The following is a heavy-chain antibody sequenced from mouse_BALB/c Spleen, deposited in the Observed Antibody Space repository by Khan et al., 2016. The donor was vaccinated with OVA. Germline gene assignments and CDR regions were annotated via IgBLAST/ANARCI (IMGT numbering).Heavy chain of an antibody. CDR2: VSTGGHYT. CDR1: GFTFSNYG. V-gene: IGHV5-6*02. D-gene: IGHD1-1*01. CDR3: TRLAYYYDSEGFAY. J-gene: IGHJ3*01. Sequence: DVKLVESGGDIVKPGGSLKLSCAASGFTFSNYGMSWVRQTPDKRLEWVATVSTGGHYTYYSDTVKGRFPISRDSAKNTLYLQMTSLSAEDTAMFYCTRLAYYYDSEGFAYWRQGTLVTVSA.